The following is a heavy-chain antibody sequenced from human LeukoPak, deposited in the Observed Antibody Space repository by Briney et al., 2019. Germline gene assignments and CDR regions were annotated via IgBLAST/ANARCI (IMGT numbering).Heavy chain of an antibody. Sequence: GGSLRLSCAASGFTFSSYWMSWVRQAPGKGLEWVANIKQDGSEKYYVDSVKGRFTISRDNAKNSLYLQMNSLRAEDTAVHYCASPKTPSGNYGDFDYWGQGTLVTVSS. D-gene: IGHD1-26*01. J-gene: IGHJ4*02. CDR1: GFTFSSYW. V-gene: IGHV3-7*03. CDR3: ASPKTPSGNYGDFDY. CDR2: IKQDGSEK.